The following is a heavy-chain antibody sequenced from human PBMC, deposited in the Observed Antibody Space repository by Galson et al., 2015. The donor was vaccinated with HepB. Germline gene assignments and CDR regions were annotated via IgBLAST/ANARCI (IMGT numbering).Heavy chain of an antibody. D-gene: IGHD3-16*01. CDR1: GFIFRHHA. CDR2: INGRGSTR. J-gene: IGHJ5*02. V-gene: IGHV3-23*01. Sequence: SLRLSCAGSGFIFRHHAMAWIRQAPGKGLEWVSGINGRGSTRSYSDAVKGRFSIPRDNSKDPVFLQMDNLRAEDTAVYYCVKEGSWFGGDWFDPWGQGALVTVS. CDR3: VKEGSWFGGDWFDP.